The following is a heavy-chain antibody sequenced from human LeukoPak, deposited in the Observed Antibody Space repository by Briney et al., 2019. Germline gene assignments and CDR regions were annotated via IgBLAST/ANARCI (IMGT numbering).Heavy chain of an antibody. D-gene: IGHD1-26*01. J-gene: IGHJ6*02. Sequence: SVKVSCKTSGGTFISYAISWVRQAPGQGLEWMGGIIPIFGTPSYAQKFQGRVTITADESTSTAYMELSSLRSEDTAVYYCARGDLVGATTYYYYGMDVWGQGTTVTVSS. CDR3: ARGDLVGATTYYYYGMDV. CDR1: GGTFISYA. V-gene: IGHV1-69*13. CDR2: IIPIFGTP.